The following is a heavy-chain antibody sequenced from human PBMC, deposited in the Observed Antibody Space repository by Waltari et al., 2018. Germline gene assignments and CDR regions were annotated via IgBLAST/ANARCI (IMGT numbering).Heavy chain of an antibody. CDR2: IIPILGIA. Sequence: QVQLVQSGAEVKKPGSSVKVSCKASGGTFSSYTISWVRQAPGQGLEWMGRIIPILGIANYAQKFQGRVTITADKSTSTAYMELSSLRSEDTAVYYCARAPRQQQFDYWGQGTLVIVSS. V-gene: IGHV1-69*02. CDR1: GGTFSSYT. CDR3: ARAPRQQQFDY. D-gene: IGHD6-13*01. J-gene: IGHJ4*02.